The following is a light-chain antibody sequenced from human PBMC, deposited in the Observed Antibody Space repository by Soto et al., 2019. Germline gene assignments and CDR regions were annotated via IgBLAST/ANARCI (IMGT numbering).Light chain of an antibody. CDR1: TSDVGGYKY. CDR2: EVS. V-gene: IGLV2-14*01. J-gene: IGLJ1*01. CDR3: SSYTSSSPYV. Sequence: QSALTHPASVSGSPGQSITISCTGTTSDVGGYKYVSWYQQHPGKAPKLLIYEVSNRPSGVSNRFSGSKSGNTASLTISGLQAEDEADYYCSSYTSSSPYVFGTGTKVTVL.